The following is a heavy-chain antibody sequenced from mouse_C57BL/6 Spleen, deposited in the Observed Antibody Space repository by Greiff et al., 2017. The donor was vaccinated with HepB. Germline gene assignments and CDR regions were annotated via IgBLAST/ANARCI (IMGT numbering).Heavy chain of an antibody. D-gene: IGHD1-1*01. Sequence: VQLQQSGPELVKPGASVKISCKASGYAFSSSWMNWVKQRPGKGLEWIGRIYPGDGDTNYNGKFKGKATLTADKSSSTAYMQLSSLTSEDSAVYFGARGVVAKAMDYWGQGTSVTVSS. CDR2: IYPGDGDT. CDR1: GYAFSSSW. J-gene: IGHJ4*01. CDR3: ARGVVAKAMDY. V-gene: IGHV1-82*01.